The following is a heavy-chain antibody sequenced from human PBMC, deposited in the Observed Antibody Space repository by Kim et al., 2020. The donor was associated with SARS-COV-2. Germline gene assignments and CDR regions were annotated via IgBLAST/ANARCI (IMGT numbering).Heavy chain of an antibody. V-gene: IGHV3-30*03. CDR3: ARPYPQDLKGAFDL. Sequence: GGSLRLSCAASGFTFSSYGMHWVRQVPGKGLEWVALISYDGDFQYYADSLKGRFTISRDNSKNTLYLDMSGLRIEDSAVYYCARPYPQDLKGAFDLWGQGTLVTVSS. J-gene: IGHJ3*01. CDR1: GFTFSSYG. CDR2: ISYDGDFQ.